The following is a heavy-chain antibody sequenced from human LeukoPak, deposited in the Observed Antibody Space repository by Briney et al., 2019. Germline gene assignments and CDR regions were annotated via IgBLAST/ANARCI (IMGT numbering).Heavy chain of an antibody. D-gene: IGHD2-2*01. CDR3: AKDWQLYCSSTSCYEPYFDY. Sequence: GGSLRLSCAASGFTFSSYAMSWVRQAPGKGLEWVSAISGSGGSTYYADSVKGRFTISRDNSKNTLCLQMNSLRAEDTAVYYCAKDWQLYCSSTSCYEPYFDYWGQGTLVTVSS. J-gene: IGHJ4*02. CDR2: ISGSGGST. V-gene: IGHV3-23*01. CDR1: GFTFSSYA.